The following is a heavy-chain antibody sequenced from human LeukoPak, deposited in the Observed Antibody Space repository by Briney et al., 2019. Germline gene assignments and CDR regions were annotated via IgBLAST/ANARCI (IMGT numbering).Heavy chain of an antibody. V-gene: IGHV3-48*03. D-gene: IGHD3-10*01. CDR1: GFTFSSYE. CDR2: ISSSDSTI. Sequence: GGSLRLSCAASGFTFSSYEMNWVRQAPGKGLEWVSYISSSDSTIYYADSVKGRFTISRDNAKNSLYLQMNSLRAEDTAVYYCARSMGLLWFGELFRGGAFDIWGQGTMVTVSS. J-gene: IGHJ3*02. CDR3: ARSMGLLWFGELFRGGAFDI.